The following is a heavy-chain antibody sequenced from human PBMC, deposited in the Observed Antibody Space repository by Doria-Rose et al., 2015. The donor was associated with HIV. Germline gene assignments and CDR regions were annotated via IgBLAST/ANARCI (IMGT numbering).Heavy chain of an antibody. D-gene: IGHD1-1*01. Sequence: QVQLVQSGAGLVKPSETLSLTCAVFGGSFSGYYWSWIRQPPGKGLEWIGVINHSGSTTYKTSLKSRVTISLDTSKNLFSLKLSSVTAADTAVYYCARGLLRGGWNDVDYYYGMDVWGQGTTVTVSS. J-gene: IGHJ6*02. CDR2: INHSGST. CDR1: GGSFSGYY. V-gene: IGHV4-34*01. CDR3: ARGLLRGGWNDVDYYYGMDV.